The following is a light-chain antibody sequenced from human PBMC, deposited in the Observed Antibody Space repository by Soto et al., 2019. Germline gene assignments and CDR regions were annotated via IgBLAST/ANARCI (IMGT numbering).Light chain of an antibody. CDR3: ATWDDSLNAVV. CDR2: TNN. J-gene: IGLJ2*01. Sequence: QSVLTQPPSVSGTPGQRVSISCSGSSSNIGSNTVNWYQQLPGTAPKLLIYTNNQRPSEVPDRFSGSKSGTSASLAISGLRSEDEADYYCATWDDSLNAVVFGGGTKLTVL. CDR1: SSNIGSNT. V-gene: IGLV1-44*01.